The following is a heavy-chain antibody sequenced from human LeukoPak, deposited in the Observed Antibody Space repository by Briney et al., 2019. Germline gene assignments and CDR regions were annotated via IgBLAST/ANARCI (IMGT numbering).Heavy chain of an antibody. CDR3: ARDFHVRNYDIGGYSY. D-gene: IGHD3-22*01. Sequence: PGGSLRLSCAASGFTFSNYWMHWVRQAPGKGLVWVSRINSDGINTSYADSVKGRFTISRDNAKNTLNLQMNSLRAEDTAVYYCARDFHVRNYDIGGYSYWGQGTLVTVSS. CDR1: GFTFSNYW. J-gene: IGHJ4*02. V-gene: IGHV3-74*01. CDR2: INSDGINT.